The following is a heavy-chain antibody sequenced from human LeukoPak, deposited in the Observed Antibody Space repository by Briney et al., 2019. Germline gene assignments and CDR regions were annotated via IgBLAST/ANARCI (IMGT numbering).Heavy chain of an antibody. CDR2: ISSSGTI. Sequence: GGSLRLSRAASGFSFSTYSVNWVRQAPGKGLEWVSYISSSGTIYYANSVKGRFTNSRDNAKNSLYLQMKSLRAEDTAVYYCASPIRYCTGGSCYSFDYCGQGTLVTVSS. CDR3: ASPIRYCTGGSCYSFDY. CDR1: GFSFSTYS. J-gene: IGHJ4*02. D-gene: IGHD2-15*01. V-gene: IGHV3-48*01.